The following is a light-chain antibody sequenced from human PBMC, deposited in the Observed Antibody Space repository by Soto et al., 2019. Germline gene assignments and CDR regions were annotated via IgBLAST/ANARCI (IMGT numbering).Light chain of an antibody. Sequence: DIHMTQSPSTLSASVVDRVTITCRASQSISNWLAWYQQKPGKAPKLLIYDVSSLEFGVPSRFSGSGSGTEFTLTISSLQPDDFATYYCQQYNSYSGTFGQGTKVDIK. J-gene: IGKJ1*01. V-gene: IGKV1-5*01. CDR2: DVS. CDR1: QSISNW. CDR3: QQYNSYSGT.